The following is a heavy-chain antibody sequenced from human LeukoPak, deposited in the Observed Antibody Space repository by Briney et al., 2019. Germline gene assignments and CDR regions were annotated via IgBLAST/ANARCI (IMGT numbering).Heavy chain of an antibody. D-gene: IGHD3-3*01. CDR1: GYTFTGYY. Sequence: GASVKVSCKASGYTFTGYYMHWVRQAPGQGLEWMGWINPNSGGTNYEQKFQGRVTMTRDTSISTAYMELSRLRSDDTAVYYCAKARFLEWSDAFDTWGQGTMVTVSS. V-gene: IGHV1-2*02. J-gene: IGHJ3*02. CDR3: AKARFLEWSDAFDT. CDR2: INPNSGGT.